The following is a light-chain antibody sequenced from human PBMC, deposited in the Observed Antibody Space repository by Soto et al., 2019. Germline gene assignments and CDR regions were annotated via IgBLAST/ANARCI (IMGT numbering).Light chain of an antibody. CDR1: QSIRSH. CDR2: AAS. J-gene: IGKJ1*01. Sequence: DIQMTQSPSSLSASVGDRVTITCRASQSIRSHLNWYQQKPGKAPNLLIYAASSLHSGVPSRFSGSGSGTDFTLPISSLQPEDLGTFYCHQSYSSWTFGQGTKVEIK. CDR3: HQSYSSWT. V-gene: IGKV1-39*01.